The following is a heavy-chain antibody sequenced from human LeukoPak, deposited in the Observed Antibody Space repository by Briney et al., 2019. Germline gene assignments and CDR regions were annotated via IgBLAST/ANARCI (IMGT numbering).Heavy chain of an antibody. Sequence: PGGSLRLSCAAFGFTFSSYEMNWVRQAPGKGLEWVSYISSSGSAIYYADSVKGRFTISRDNAKNSLYLQMNSLRAEDTAVYYCARAGLDYYYGMDVWGQGTTVTVSS. CDR3: ARAGLDYYYGMDV. V-gene: IGHV3-48*03. CDR2: ISSSGSAI. J-gene: IGHJ6*02. D-gene: IGHD3-10*01. CDR1: GFTFSSYE.